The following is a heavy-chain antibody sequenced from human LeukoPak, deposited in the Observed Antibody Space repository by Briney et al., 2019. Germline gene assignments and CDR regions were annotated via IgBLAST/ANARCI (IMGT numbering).Heavy chain of an antibody. Sequence: GGSLRLSCAGSGFQFNTYWISWIRQAPGKGLQWLGNIKEDGSETYYVGSLKGRLTISRDNAKNSSFLEMSSLGVEDTAVYDCARDVGRFCTRGSCFSDAWGQGTLVTVSS. CDR3: ARDVGRFCTRGSCFSDA. D-gene: IGHD2-15*01. V-gene: IGHV3-7*05. CDR1: GFQFNTYW. CDR2: IKEDGSET. J-gene: IGHJ5*02.